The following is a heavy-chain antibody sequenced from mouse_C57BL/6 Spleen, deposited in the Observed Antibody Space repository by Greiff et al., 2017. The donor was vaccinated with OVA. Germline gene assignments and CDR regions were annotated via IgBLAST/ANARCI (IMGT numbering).Heavy chain of an antibody. CDR2: INYDGSST. CDR3: ARSPYYEY. Sequence: EVKLMESEGGLVQPGSSMKLSCTASGFTFSDYYMAWVRQVPEKGLEWVANINYDGSSTYYLDSLKSRFIISRDNAKNILYLQMSSLKSEDTATYYCARSPYYEYWGQGTTLTVAS. J-gene: IGHJ2*01. CDR1: GFTFSDYY. V-gene: IGHV5-16*01.